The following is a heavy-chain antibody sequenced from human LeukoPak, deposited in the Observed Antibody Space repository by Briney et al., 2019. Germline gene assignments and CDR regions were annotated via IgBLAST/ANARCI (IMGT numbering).Heavy chain of an antibody. Sequence: PGESLRLSCAASGFTVRSFYMSWVRQAPGKGLEWVSVIYNDGRTFYADSVKGRFTISRDDSKNTLSLQMNSLRADDTAVYYCARGTGEVTAGYYWGQGTLVTVSS. CDR2: IYNDGRT. V-gene: IGHV3-53*01. D-gene: IGHD2-21*02. CDR1: GFTVRSFY. CDR3: ARGTGEVTAGYY. J-gene: IGHJ4*02.